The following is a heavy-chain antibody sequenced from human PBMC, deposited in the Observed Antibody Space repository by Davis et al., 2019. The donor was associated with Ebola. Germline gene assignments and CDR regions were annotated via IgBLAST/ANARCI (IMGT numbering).Heavy chain of an antibody. D-gene: IGHD1-20*01. V-gene: IGHV3-21*01. CDR2: ISSNNAYI. Sequence: PGGSLRLSCAASGFTFSSYTLNWVRQAPGKGLEWVSSISSNNAYIEYADSMKGRFTISRDNARNSSFLQMSGLRAEDTAVYYCARSITGIPFFQFWGQGTLVTVSS. CDR3: ARSITGIPFFQF. CDR1: GFTFSSYT. J-gene: IGHJ4*02.